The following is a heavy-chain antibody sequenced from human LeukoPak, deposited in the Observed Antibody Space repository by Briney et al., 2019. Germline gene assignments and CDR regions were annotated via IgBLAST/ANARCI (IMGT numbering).Heavy chain of an antibody. CDR2: IYYTGITNY. CDR1: GASIRSYY. D-gene: IGHD5-24*01. Sequence: SETLSLTCTVSGASIRSYYWSWIRQPPGKGLECIGYIYYTGITNYNYNPSLNSRVTISVDTSKNQFSLKLSSVTAADTAVYYCARHGPRRDGYNYDYWGPGTLVTVSS. CDR3: ARHGPRRDGYNYDY. J-gene: IGHJ4*02. V-gene: IGHV4-59*08.